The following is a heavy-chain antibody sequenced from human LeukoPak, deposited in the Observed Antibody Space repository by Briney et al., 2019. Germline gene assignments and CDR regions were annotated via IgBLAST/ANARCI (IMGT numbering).Heavy chain of an antibody. V-gene: IGHV3-7*04. D-gene: IGHD6-19*01. Sequence: GGSLRLSCAASGYTFTNDFMTWVRQAPGKGLEWVANMRVDGSDIHYADSVKGRFTISSDKARNSLYLQMNTLRADDTAVYYCARGRGWTYDSWGRGTLVTVSS. CDR2: MRVDGSDI. J-gene: IGHJ4*02. CDR3: ARGRGWTYDS. CDR1: GYTFTNDF.